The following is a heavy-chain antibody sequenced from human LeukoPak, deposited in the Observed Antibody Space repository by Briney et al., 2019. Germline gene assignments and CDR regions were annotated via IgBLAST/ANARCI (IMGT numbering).Heavy chain of an antibody. CDR2: ISYDGSNK. V-gene: IGHV3-30*01. CDR1: GFTFSSYA. D-gene: IGHD1-26*01. Sequence: PGRSLRLSCAASGFTFSSYAMHWVRQAPGKGLEWVAVISYDGSNKYYADSVKGRFTISRDNSKNTLYLQMNSLRAEDTAVYYCARVHSGSYSAGFGYWGQGTLVTVSS. J-gene: IGHJ4*02. CDR3: ARVHSGSYSAGFGY.